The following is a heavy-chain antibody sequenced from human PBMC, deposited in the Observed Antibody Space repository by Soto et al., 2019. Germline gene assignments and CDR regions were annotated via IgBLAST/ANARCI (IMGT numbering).Heavy chain of an antibody. CDR3: AKVRRFGELRSLY. CDR1: GFTFSSYA. CDR2: IGVSGDTT. D-gene: IGHD3-10*01. V-gene: IGHV3-23*01. Sequence: EVQLLESGGGLVQPGGSLRLSCAASGFTFSSYAMSWVRRAPGKGLGWVSAIGVSGDTTYYADSVKGRFTISRDNSKTTLYLQMGSLRAEETAVYYCAKVRRFGELRSLYWGQGTLVTVSS. J-gene: IGHJ4*02.